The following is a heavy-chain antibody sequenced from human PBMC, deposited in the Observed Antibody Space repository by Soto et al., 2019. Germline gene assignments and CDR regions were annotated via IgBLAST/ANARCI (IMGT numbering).Heavy chain of an antibody. CDR1: GGSFNCGSYS. V-gene: IGHV4-61*01. Sequence: SXTLALTSTVSGGSFNCGSYSWSLILHPPGKGLEWIGYVYHTGRTSYNPSLKSRVSISMDTSKNQFSLNLDSVTAADTAVNFCARDFAYFDSRGQGTLVTVSS. CDR3: ARDFAYFDS. CDR2: VYHTGRT. J-gene: IGHJ4*02. D-gene: IGHD3-3*01.